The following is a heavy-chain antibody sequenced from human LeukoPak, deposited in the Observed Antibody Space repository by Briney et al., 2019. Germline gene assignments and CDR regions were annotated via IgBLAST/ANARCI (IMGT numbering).Heavy chain of an antibody. CDR1: GGSISSYY. J-gene: IGHJ4*02. CDR3: ARGGGYLGNFDY. V-gene: IGHV4-34*01. Sequence: PSETLSLTCTVSGGSISSYYWSWIRQPPGKGLEWIGVINHSGSTNYNPSLKSRATISVDTSKNQFSLKLSSVTAADTAVYYCARGGGYLGNFDYWGQGTLVTVSS. CDR2: INHSGST. D-gene: IGHD3-22*01.